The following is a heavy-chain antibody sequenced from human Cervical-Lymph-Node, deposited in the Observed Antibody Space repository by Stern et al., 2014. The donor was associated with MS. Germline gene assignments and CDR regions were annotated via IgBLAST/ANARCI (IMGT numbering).Heavy chain of an antibody. CDR2: IHPGDSDT. CDR1: GYIFTTYW. CDR3: ARHMDYSTSSAINY. Sequence: EVQLVESGAEVKKPGESLKISCKGSGYIFTTYWIGWVRQMPGKGLEWMGIIHPGDSDTKYSPSFQGQVTVSDDKSIHTAYLQWSSLKASDTAMYYCARHMDYSTSSAINYWGQGTLVTVSS. D-gene: IGHD6-6*01. V-gene: IGHV5-51*01. J-gene: IGHJ4*02.